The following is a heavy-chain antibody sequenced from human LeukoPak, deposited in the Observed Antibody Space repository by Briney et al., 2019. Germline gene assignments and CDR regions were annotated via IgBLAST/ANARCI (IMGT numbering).Heavy chain of an antibody. J-gene: IGHJ4*02. D-gene: IGHD5-24*01. V-gene: IGHV4-30-2*01. CDR3: ARGWLQFSD. CDR2: IYHGGST. CDR1: GGSVSSGGYS. Sequence: SETLSLTCAVSGGSVSSGGYSWSWIRQPPGKGLEWIGYIYHGGSTYYNPSLKSRVTISVDRSKNQFSLKLRSVTAADTAMYYCARGWLQFSDWGQGTLVTVSS.